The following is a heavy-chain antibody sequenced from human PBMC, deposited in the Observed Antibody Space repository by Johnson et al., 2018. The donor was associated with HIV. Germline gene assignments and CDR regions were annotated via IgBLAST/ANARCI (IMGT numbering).Heavy chain of an antibody. J-gene: IGHJ3*02. Sequence: VQLVESGGGVVQPGRSLRLSCAAYGFTFSSYGMHWVRQAPGKGLEWVAVISYDGSNKYYADSVKGRFTISRDNSKNTLYLQMNSLRAEDTAVYYCASLGLDLLAKAPLSVVFDAFDIWGQGTMVTVSS. D-gene: IGHD3-16*01. CDR2: ISYDGSNK. CDR1: GFTFSSYG. CDR3: ASLGLDLLAKAPLSVVFDAFDI. V-gene: IGHV3-30*19.